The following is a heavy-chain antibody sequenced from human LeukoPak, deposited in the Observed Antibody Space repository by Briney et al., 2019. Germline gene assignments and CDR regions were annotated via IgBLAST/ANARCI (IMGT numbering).Heavy chain of an antibody. CDR2: INTNTGNP. CDR3: ARGIGWNDEVPGY. CDR1: GYTFTPYG. D-gene: IGHD1-1*01. V-gene: IGHV7-4-1*02. Sequence: ASVKVSCKGSGYTFTPYGMNWVRQAPGQGLEWMGWINTNTGNPTYAQGFTGRFVFSLDTSVSTAYLQISSLQAEDTAVYYCARGIGWNDEVPGYWGQGTLVSVSS. J-gene: IGHJ4*02.